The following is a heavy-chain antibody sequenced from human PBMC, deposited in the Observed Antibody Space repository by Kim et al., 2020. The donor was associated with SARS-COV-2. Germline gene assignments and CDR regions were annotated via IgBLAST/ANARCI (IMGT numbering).Heavy chain of an antibody. Sequence: YVDSEKGRFTISGDNAKNSLYLQMNSLSAEDTAVYYCSKNMDGGYYNPDYWGQGTLVTVSS. V-gene: IGHV3-7*03. J-gene: IGHJ4*02. D-gene: IGHD1-26*01. CDR3: SKNMDGGYYNPDY.